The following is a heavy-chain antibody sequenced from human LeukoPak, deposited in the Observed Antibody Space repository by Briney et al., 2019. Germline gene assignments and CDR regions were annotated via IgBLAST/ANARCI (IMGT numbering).Heavy chain of an antibody. CDR3: ARVQGISWYFGN. Sequence: SQTLSLTCAISGDIVSSNGAAWNWIRQSPSGGLEWLGRTYYRSKWYNDYALSVKSRITINPDTSKNQFSLQLNSVTPADTAIYYCARVQGISWYFGNWGQGTLVAVSS. D-gene: IGHD6-13*01. CDR1: GDIVSSNGAA. V-gene: IGHV6-1*01. CDR2: TYYRSKWYN. J-gene: IGHJ4*02.